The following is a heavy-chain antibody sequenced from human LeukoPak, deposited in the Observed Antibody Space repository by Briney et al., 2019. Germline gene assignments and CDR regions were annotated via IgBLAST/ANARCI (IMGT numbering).Heavy chain of an antibody. CDR3: ARGEIVPAANWFDP. CDR2: IYHNGNA. J-gene: IGHJ5*02. CDR1: GGSISSGGYS. D-gene: IGHD2-2*01. V-gene: IGHV4-30-2*01. Sequence: PSETLSLTCAVSGGSISSGGYSWSWIRQPPGKGLEWIGYIYHNGNAYYSPSLKSRVTISVDRSKNQFSLKLSSVTAADTAVYYCARGEIVPAANWFDPWGQGTLVTVSS.